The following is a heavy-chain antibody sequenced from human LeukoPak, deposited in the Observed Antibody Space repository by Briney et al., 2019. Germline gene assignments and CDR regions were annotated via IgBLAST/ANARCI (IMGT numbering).Heavy chain of an antibody. Sequence: PSETLSLTCTVSGYSISSGYYWGWIRQPPGKGLEWIGNIYHSGSTYYNPSLKSRVTISVDTSKSQFSLKLSSVTAADTAVYYCARGIAAAGPFDYWGQGTLVTVSS. D-gene: IGHD6-13*01. CDR2: IYHSGST. CDR1: GYSISSGYY. J-gene: IGHJ4*02. V-gene: IGHV4-38-2*02. CDR3: ARGIAAAGPFDY.